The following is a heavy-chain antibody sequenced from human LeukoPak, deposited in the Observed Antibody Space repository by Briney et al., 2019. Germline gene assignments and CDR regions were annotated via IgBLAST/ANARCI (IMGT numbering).Heavy chain of an antibody. CDR3: ARDGALDY. J-gene: IGHJ4*02. CDR2: INPSGGST. Sequence: ASVKVSCKASGYRFTSYDMHWVRQAPGQGLEWMGIINPSGGSTSYAQRFQCRVAMTRDTSTTSVYMEVNSRTSEDTAVYFCARDGALDYWGQGTLVTVSS. CDR1: GYRFTSYD. D-gene: IGHD3-16*01. V-gene: IGHV1-46*01.